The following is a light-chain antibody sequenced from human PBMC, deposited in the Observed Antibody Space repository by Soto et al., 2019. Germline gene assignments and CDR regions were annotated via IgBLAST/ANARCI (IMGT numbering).Light chain of an antibody. CDR1: QNIRGNE. CDR2: RGS. J-gene: IGKJ1*01. Sequence: VLTQSPGTLSLSPGERTTLSCRASQNIRGNELAWYQQKPGQPPRLLIYRGSSRAPGIPDRFSGRGSGTEFTLTISRPEPEDFAVYYCQDYGTSAPWTFGQGTRVEIK. V-gene: IGKV3-20*01. CDR3: QDYGTSAPWT.